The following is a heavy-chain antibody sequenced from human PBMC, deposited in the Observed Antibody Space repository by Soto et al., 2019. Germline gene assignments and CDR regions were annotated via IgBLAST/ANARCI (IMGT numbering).Heavy chain of an antibody. CDR3: ARDAYYESSGALGP. V-gene: IGHV4-59*02. J-gene: IGHJ5*02. Sequence: SETLSLTCSVSGGSVSNYYWSWVRQPPGKRLEWIGYIYYTGTHDYNPSLRGRATISVDTSKDQFSLKLTSVTAADTAVYYCARDAYYESSGALGPWGQGTLVTVSS. CDR2: IYYTGTH. CDR1: GGSVSNYY. D-gene: IGHD3-22*01.